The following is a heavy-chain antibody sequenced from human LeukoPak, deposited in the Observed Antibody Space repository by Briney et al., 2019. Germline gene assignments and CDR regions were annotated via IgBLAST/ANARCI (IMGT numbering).Heavy chain of an antibody. D-gene: IGHD5-24*01. CDR2: ISGSGGST. V-gene: IGHV3-23*01. J-gene: IGHJ6*03. CDR3: AKSMATIRPYYYYYYMDV. CDR1: GFTFSSYA. Sequence: PGGSLRLSCAASGFTFSSYAMSWVRQAPGKGLEWVSAISGSGGSTYYADSVKGRFTISRDNSKNTLYLQMNSLRAEDTAVYYCAKSMATIRPYYYYYYMDVWGKGTTVTVSS.